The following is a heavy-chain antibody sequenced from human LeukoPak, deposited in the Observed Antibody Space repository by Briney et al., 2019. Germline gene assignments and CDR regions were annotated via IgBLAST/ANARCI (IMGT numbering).Heavy chain of an antibody. J-gene: IGHJ6*02. D-gene: IGHD6-19*01. CDR2: IYYSGST. CDR3: AGRLGYSSGWLGFNYYYYGMDV. CDR1: GDSISGYY. Sequence: PSETLSLTCTVSGDSISGYYWSWVRQPPGKGLEWIGYIYYSGSTNYNPSLKSRVTISVDTSKNQFSLKLSSVTAADTAVYYCAGRLGYSSGWLGFNYYYYGMDVWGQGTTVTVSS. V-gene: IGHV4-59*01.